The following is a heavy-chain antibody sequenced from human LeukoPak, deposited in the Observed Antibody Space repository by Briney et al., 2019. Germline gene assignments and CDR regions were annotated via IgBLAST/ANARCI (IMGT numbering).Heavy chain of an antibody. V-gene: IGHV3-23*01. CDR1: GFTFSSYA. J-gene: IGHJ5*02. Sequence: GGSLRLSCAASGFTFSSYAMSWVRQAPGEGMEWVSAISGSGGSTYYADSVKGRFTISRDNSKNTLYLQMSSLRAEDTAVYYCAKGRIAAAAPGDWFDPWGQGTLVTVSS. CDR2: ISGSGGST. CDR3: AKGRIAAAAPGDWFDP. D-gene: IGHD6-13*01.